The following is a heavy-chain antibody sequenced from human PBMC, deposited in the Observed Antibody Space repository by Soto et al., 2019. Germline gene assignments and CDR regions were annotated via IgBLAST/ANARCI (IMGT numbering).Heavy chain of an antibody. D-gene: IGHD1-26*01. V-gene: IGHV3-23*01. CDR1: GFTFSSYA. Sequence: GGSLRLSCAASGFTFSSYAMSWVRQAPGKGLEWVSAISGSGGSTYYADSVKGRFTISRDNSKNTLYLQMNSLRAEDTAVYYCAKMIVVATFYYYGMDVSGPGTTVTVSS. J-gene: IGHJ6*02. CDR3: AKMIVVATFYYYGMDV. CDR2: ISGSGGST.